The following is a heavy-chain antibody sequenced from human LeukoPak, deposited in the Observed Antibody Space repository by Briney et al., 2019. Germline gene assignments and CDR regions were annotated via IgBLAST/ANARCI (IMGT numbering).Heavy chain of an antibody. J-gene: IGHJ4*02. V-gene: IGHV3-21*01. CDR3: ARGGSSGWFIDY. Sequence: GGSLRLSCAASGFTFSSYSMDWVRQAPGKGLEWVSSISSSSSYIYYADSVKGRFTISRDNAKNSLYLQMNSLRAEDTAVYYCARGGSSGWFIDYWGQGTLVTVSS. D-gene: IGHD6-19*01. CDR1: GFTFSSYS. CDR2: ISSSSSYI.